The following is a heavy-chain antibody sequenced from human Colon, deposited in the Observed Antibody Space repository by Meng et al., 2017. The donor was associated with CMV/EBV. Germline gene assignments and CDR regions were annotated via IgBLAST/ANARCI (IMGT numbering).Heavy chain of an antibody. J-gene: IGHJ4*02. CDR2: INSDGSSI. CDR3: VRGRRFLEYLLDI. V-gene: IGHV3-74*01. D-gene: IGHD3-3*01. Sequence: GESLKISCAASGFTFRTSWMHWVRQAPGKGLVWVSRINSDGSSISYADFVKGRFTISRDSAQRPLYLQMSSLRGDDTALYYCVRGRRFLEYLLDIWGQGTPVTVSS. CDR1: GFTFRTSW.